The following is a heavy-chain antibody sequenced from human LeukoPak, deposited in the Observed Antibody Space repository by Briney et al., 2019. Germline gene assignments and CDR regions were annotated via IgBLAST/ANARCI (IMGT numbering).Heavy chain of an antibody. Sequence: GGSLRLSCAASGFMFSDYFMSWIRQAPGKELEWISYISSNSKYTKYADSVKGRFTISRDNAKKSLYLQMNSLRAEDTAVYYCAKDQWQWRGAVDFDYWGQGTLVTVSS. D-gene: IGHD6-19*01. V-gene: IGHV3-11*05. J-gene: IGHJ4*02. CDR3: AKDQWQWRGAVDFDY. CDR2: ISSNSKYT. CDR1: GFMFSDYF.